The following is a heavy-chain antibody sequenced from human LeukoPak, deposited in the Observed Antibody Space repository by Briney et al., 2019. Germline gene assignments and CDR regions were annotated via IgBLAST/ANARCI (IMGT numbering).Heavy chain of an antibody. Sequence: GGSLRLSCAASGSTFSSHTMNWVRQAPGKGLEWVANIKQDGSDKYYVDSVKGRFTISRDNAKNSLYLQMNSLRAEDTAVYYCARDLAEQRGPPPPKGYWGQGTLVTVSS. V-gene: IGHV3-7*01. J-gene: IGHJ4*02. D-gene: IGHD3-10*01. CDR3: ARDLAEQRGPPPPKGY. CDR1: GSTFSSHT. CDR2: IKQDGSDK.